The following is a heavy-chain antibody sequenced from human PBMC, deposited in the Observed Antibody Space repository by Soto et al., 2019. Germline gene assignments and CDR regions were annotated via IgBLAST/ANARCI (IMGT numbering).Heavy chain of an antibody. J-gene: IGHJ6*02. CDR3: ARHVPAAGYYYGMDV. V-gene: IGHV1-69*12. D-gene: IGHD2-2*01. CDR2: IISIFGTA. Sequence: QVQLVQSGAEVKKPGSSVKVSCKASGGTFSSYAISWVRQAPGQGLAWMGGIISIFGTANYAQKSQGRVTITADESTSTAYMELSSLRSEDTAVYYCARHVPAAGYYYGMDVWGQGTTVTVSS. CDR1: GGTFSSYA.